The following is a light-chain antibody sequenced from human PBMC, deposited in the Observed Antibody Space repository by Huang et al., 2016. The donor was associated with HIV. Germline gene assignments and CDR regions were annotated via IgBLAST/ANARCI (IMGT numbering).Light chain of an antibody. CDR1: QSVGSY. Sequence: EIVLTQSPATLSLSPGERATLSCRASQSVGSYLAWYQQKPGQAPRLLIYDASNRATGIPARFSGSGSGTDFSLTITSLEPEDFAVYYCQQHSNWPPYTFGQGTKLEIK. CDR2: DAS. V-gene: IGKV3-11*01. CDR3: QQHSNWPPYT. J-gene: IGKJ2*01.